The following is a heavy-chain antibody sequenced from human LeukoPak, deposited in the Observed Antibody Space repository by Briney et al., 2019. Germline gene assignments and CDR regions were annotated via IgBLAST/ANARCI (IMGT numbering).Heavy chain of an antibody. D-gene: IGHD2-15*01. CDR1: GFTFSTYG. Sequence: PGGSLRLSCAASGFTFSTYGMHWVRQAPGKGLEWVAFIRFDGNNKQYADSVKGRFTISRDNSKNTLYLQMSSLRAEDTAVYYCAKGLDCSGYSCSSNWFDPWGQGTLVTVSS. J-gene: IGHJ5*02. CDR3: AKGLDCSGYSCSSNWFDP. V-gene: IGHV3-30*02. CDR2: IRFDGNNK.